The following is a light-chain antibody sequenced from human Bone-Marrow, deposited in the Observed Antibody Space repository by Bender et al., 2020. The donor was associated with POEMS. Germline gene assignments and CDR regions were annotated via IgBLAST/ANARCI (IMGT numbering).Light chain of an antibody. CDR1: TLSRRF. CDR3: QSADSNGTWV. Sequence: AARITCSGDTLSRRFVYWYQQKSGQAPRLIMKKDSERPSGIPERFSGSGSGATVTLTISGVQAEDEADYFCQSADSNGTWVFGGGTKLTVL. J-gene: IGLJ3*02. CDR2: KDS. V-gene: IGLV3-25*03.